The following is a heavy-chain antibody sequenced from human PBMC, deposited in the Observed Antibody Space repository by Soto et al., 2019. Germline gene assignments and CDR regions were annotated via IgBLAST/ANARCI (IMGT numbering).Heavy chain of an antibody. Sequence: ASVKVSCKASGYTFTGYYMHWVRQAPGQGLEWMGWINPNSGGTNYAQKFQGRVTMTRDTSISTAYMELSRLRSDDTAVYYCARDASLILGIAARPYYYGMDVWGQGTTVTSP. J-gene: IGHJ6*02. CDR1: GYTFTGYY. V-gene: IGHV1-2*02. CDR2: INPNSGGT. CDR3: ARDASLILGIAARPYYYGMDV. D-gene: IGHD6-6*01.